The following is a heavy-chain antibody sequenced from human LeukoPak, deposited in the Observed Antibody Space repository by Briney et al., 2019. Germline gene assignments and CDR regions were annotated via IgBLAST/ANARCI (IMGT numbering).Heavy chain of an antibody. CDR2: INWNGGST. CDR3: AKDVIITMIVVGFDY. V-gene: IGHV3-20*04. Sequence: GGSLRLSCAASGFTFDDYGMSWVRQAPGKGLEWVSGINWNGGSTGYADSVKGRFTISRDNSKNTLYLQMNSLRAEDTAVYYCAKDVIITMIVVGFDYWGQGTLVTVSS. D-gene: IGHD3-22*01. CDR1: GFTFDDYG. J-gene: IGHJ4*02.